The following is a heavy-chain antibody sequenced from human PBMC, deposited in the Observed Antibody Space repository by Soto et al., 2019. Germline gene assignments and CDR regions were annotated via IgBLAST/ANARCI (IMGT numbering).Heavy chain of an antibody. CDR3: AKEFHSWNYFDY. CDR1: GFTFSSSG. D-gene: IGHD1-20*01. J-gene: IGHJ4*02. V-gene: IGHV3-30*18. CDR2: ISYDGSNK. Sequence: GGSLRFSCAASGFTFSSSGMHWVRQAPGKGLEWVAVISYDGSNKFYADSAKGRFTISRDNFRNTLYLQMNSLRAEDTAVYYCAKEFHSWNYFDYWGQGTLVTVSS.